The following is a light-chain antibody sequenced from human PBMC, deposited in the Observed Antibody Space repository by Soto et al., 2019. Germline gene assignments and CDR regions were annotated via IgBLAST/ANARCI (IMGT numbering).Light chain of an antibody. Sequence: DVQMTQSPSSLPASVGDRVTISCRTSQNIDYFLNWYQQKPGQAPKLLIFGASTLQRGVPSRFSGSGSGTDSTLTISGLQPEDFATYYCQHSYSSLRYTFGQGTRLEI. CDR1: QNIDYF. J-gene: IGKJ2*01. V-gene: IGKV1-39*01. CDR3: QHSYSSLRYT. CDR2: GAS.